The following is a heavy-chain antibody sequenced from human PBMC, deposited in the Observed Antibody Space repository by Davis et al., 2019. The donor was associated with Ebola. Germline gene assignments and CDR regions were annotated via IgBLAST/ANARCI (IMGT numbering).Heavy chain of an antibody. V-gene: IGHV4-4*07. J-gene: IGHJ6*02. CDR3: AREKDYYYHGLDV. Sequence: PSETLSLTCTVSGGSISSYYWSWIRQPAGKGLEWIGRIYTTGSTNYNPSLKSRVTMSVDTSKNQFSLKLSSVNAADTAVYYCAREKDYYYHGLDVWGQGTTVTVSS. D-gene: IGHD2-15*01. CDR2: IYTTGST. CDR1: GGSISSYY.